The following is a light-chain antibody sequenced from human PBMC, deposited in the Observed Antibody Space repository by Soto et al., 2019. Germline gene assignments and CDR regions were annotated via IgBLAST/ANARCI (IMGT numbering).Light chain of an antibody. CDR3: QQYNNWPLT. V-gene: IGKV3-15*01. CDR1: QSLTSY. J-gene: IGKJ4*01. Sequence: VMTQTPLSLSVAPGEPATLSWRSSQSLTSYLAWYQQKPDQAPRLLIYGISTRATDIPARFSGSGSGTEFTLTISSLQSEDFAVYYCQQYNNWPLTFGGGTKVDIK. CDR2: GIS.